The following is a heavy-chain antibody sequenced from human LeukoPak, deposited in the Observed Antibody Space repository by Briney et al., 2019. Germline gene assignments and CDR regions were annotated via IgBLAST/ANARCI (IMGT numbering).Heavy chain of an antibody. Sequence: SETLSLTCTVSGGSISNYYWSWIRQPPGKGLEWLGCIYYSGSTNYNPSLKSRVTISVDTSKNQFSLRLSSVTAADTAVYYCARIDSGPTEGVYNDYGDYWGQGTLVTVSS. CDR2: IYYSGST. CDR1: GGSISNYY. CDR3: ARIDSGPTEGVYNDYGDY. V-gene: IGHV4-59*01. J-gene: IGHJ4*02. D-gene: IGHD6-13*01.